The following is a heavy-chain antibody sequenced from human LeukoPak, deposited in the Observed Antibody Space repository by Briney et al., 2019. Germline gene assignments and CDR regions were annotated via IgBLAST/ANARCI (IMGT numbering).Heavy chain of an antibody. CDR3: AKGGIRQSLCFGDNGMDV. D-gene: IGHD3-10*01. CDR1: GGSISSSTYY. Sequence: PSETLSLTCTVSGGSISSSTYYWGWIRQPPGKGLEWIGTISYSGRPYYNPSLKSRGIISVDSSKNQFSLKLNSVTAADTAVYFCAKGGIRQSLCFGDNGMDVWGQGTTVTVSS. CDR2: ISYSGRP. J-gene: IGHJ6*02. V-gene: IGHV4-39*01.